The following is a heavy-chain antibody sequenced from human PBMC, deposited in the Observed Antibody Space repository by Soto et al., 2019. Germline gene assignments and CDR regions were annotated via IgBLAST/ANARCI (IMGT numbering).Heavy chain of an antibody. J-gene: IGHJ3*01. CDR2: IYPGDSHA. CDR3: ARPYSGGPNDPFDV. CDR1: GYSFAGYW. V-gene: IGHV5-51*01. Sequence: GESLKISCMGSGYSFAGYWITWVRQMPGKGLEWMGIIYPGDSHAIYSPSFQGQVTMSADKSISTAYLQWSSLKASDTAMYYCARPYSGGPNDPFDVWGQGTMVTVSS. D-gene: IGHD1-26*01.